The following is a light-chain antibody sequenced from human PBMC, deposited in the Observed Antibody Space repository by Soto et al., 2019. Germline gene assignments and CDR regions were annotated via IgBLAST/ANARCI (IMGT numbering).Light chain of an antibody. CDR3: CAYAGSGTVV. Sequence: QSVLTQPASVSGSPEQSITISCTGTSSDVGSYNLVSWYQQHPGKAPKVMIYEATKRPSGVSNRFSGSKSGSTASLTISGLQAEDEADYYCCAYAGSGTVVFGGGTKLTVL. V-gene: IGLV2-23*01. CDR2: EAT. J-gene: IGLJ3*02. CDR1: SSDVGSYNL.